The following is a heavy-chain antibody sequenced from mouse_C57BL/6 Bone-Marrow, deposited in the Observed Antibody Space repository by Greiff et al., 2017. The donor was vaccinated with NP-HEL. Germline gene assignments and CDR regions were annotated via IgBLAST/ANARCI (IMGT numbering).Heavy chain of an antibody. D-gene: IGHD2-4*01. J-gene: IGHJ3*01. Sequence: QVQLQQSGAELARPGASVKLSCKASGYTFTSYGISWVKQRTGQGLEWIGEIYPRSGNTYYNEKFKGKATLTADKSSSTAYMELRSLTSEDSAVYFGARDNYDYAFAYWGQGTLVTVSA. CDR3: ARDNYDYAFAY. V-gene: IGHV1-81*01. CDR2: IYPRSGNT. CDR1: GYTFTSYG.